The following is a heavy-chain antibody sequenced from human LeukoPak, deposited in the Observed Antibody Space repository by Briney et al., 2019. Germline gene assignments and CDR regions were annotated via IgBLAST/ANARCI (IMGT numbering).Heavy chain of an antibody. V-gene: IGHV3-21*01. CDR3: ARDNSQEGFYY. D-gene: IGHD2-21*01. CDR2: ISSSSSYI. Sequence: GGSLRLTCAASGFTFSRYRMNWVRQARGKGVEWVSSISSSSSYIYYADSVKGRFTISRDNAKKALYLQMNTLRAEDTAVYYCARDNSQEGFYYWGQGTLFTVSS. CDR1: GFTFSRYR. J-gene: IGHJ4*02.